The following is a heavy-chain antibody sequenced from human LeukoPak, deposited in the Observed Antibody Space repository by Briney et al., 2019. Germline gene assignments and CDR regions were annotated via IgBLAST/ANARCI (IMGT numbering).Heavy chain of an antibody. J-gene: IGHJ4*02. CDR2: ISSSSSYI. Sequence: GGSLRLSCAASGFTFSSYSMNWVRQAPGKGLEWVSSISSSSSYIYYADSVKGRFTISRDNAKNSLYLQMNSLRAEDTAVYYCARDGGLWISAHWGDSWGRGTLVTVSS. CDR1: GFTFSSYS. V-gene: IGHV3-21*01. D-gene: IGHD2-2*03. CDR3: ARDGGLWISAHWGDS.